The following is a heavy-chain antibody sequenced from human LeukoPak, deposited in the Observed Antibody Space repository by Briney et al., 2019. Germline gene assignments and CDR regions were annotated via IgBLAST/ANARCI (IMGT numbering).Heavy chain of an antibody. V-gene: IGHV4-39*01. Sequence: SETLSPTCTVSGGSISSSTYYWGWIRQPPGKGLEWIGNIYYSGSTYYNPSLKSRVTISVDTSKNQFSLKLSSVTAADTAVYYCARFEQGFDYWGQGTLVTVSS. CDR1: GGSISSSTYY. CDR3: ARFEQGFDY. D-gene: IGHD6-13*01. CDR2: IYYSGST. J-gene: IGHJ4*02.